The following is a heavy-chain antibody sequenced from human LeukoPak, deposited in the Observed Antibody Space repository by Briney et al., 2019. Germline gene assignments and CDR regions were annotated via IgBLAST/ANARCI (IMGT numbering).Heavy chain of an antibody. CDR3: ARVRGSSWFYYYYYYMDV. D-gene: IGHD6-13*01. J-gene: IGHJ6*03. CDR2: IKQDGSEK. V-gene: IGHV3-7*01. CDR1: GFTFSSYW. Sequence: GGSLRLSCAASGFTFSSYWMSWVRQAPGKGLEWVANIKQDGSEKYYVDSVKGRFTISRDNAKSSLYLQMNSLRAEDTAVYYCARVRGSSWFYYYYYYMDVWGKGTTVTVSS.